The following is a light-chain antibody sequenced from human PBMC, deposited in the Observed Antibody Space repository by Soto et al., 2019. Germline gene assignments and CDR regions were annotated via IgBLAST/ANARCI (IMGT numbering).Light chain of an antibody. CDR1: SSDVGSYNL. V-gene: IGLV2-23*01. Sequence: QSVLTQPASVSGSPGQSITISCTGTSSDVGSYNLVSWYQQHPGKAPKLMIYEGSKRPSGVSIRFSGSKSGNTASLTISGLQAEDEADYYCCSYAGSTTYVFGPGTKVTVL. CDR3: CSYAGSTTYV. CDR2: EGS. J-gene: IGLJ1*01.